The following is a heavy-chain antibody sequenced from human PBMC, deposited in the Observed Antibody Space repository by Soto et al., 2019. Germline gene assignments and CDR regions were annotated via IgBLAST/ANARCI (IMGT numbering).Heavy chain of an antibody. CDR1: GYSFTNFW. Sequence: GESLKISCKGSGYSFTNFWITWVRQMPGKGLEWMGRIDPSDSYTNYSPSFQGHVTISADKSISTAYLQWSSLKASDTAMYYCATHTAMVSPLDYWGQGALVTVSS. V-gene: IGHV5-10-1*01. D-gene: IGHD5-18*01. CDR3: ATHTAMVSPLDY. J-gene: IGHJ4*02. CDR2: IDPSDSYT.